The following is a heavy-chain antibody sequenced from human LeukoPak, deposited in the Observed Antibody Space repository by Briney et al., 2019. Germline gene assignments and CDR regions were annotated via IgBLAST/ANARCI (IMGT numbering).Heavy chain of an antibody. CDR2: INPNNGAT. CDR3: TRESGSYHGNDY. Sequence: ASVNVSCKASGYTFTGYYMHWVRQAPGQGLEWMGRINPNNGATNYAQKLQGRVTITGDTSISTAYMELSSLRSDDTAVYYCTRESGSYHGNDYWGQGTLVTVSS. CDR1: GYTFTGYY. J-gene: IGHJ4*02. D-gene: IGHD1-26*01. V-gene: IGHV1-2*06.